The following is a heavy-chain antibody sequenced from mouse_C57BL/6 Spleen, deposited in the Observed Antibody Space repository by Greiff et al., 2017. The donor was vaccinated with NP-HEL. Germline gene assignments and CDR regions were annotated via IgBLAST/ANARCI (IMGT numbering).Heavy chain of an antibody. CDR3: AKNLDGDYRYFDV. CDR2: IWSGGST. V-gene: IGHV2-4*01. Sequence: VQLVESGPGLVQPSQSLSITCTVSGFSLTSYGVHWVRQPPGKGLEWLGVIWSGGSTDYNAAFISRLGISKDNSKSQVFFKMNSLQADDTAIYYCAKNLDGDYRYFDVWGTGTTVTVSS. D-gene: IGHD2-13*01. J-gene: IGHJ1*03. CDR1: GFSLTSYG.